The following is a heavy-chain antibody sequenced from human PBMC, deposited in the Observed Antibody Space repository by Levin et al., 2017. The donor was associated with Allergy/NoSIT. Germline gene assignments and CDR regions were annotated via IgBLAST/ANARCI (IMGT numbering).Heavy chain of an antibody. D-gene: IGHD5-12*01. CDR1: GFPFSTYW. CDR2: IKSDGSST. Sequence: LSLTCAASGFPFSTYWMHWVRQAPGKGLVWVSRIKSDGSSTTYADSVMGRFTISRDNAKNTLYLQMTSLGADDTAVYYCARSRSGGYADSWCQGTLVTVSS. CDR3: ARSRSGGYADS. J-gene: IGHJ5*01. V-gene: IGHV3-74*03.